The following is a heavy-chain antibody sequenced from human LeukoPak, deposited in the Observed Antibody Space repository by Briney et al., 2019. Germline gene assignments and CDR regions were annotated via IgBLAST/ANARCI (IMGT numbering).Heavy chain of an antibody. J-gene: IGHJ5*02. V-gene: IGHV4-34*01. CDR3: ARGGGIYCSSPRCSIFWFDP. D-gene: IGHD2-2*01. CDR2: INHSGST. CDR1: GGSFSGYY. Sequence: SETLSLTCAVYGGSFSGYYWSWIRQPPGKGLEWIGEINHSGSTNYNPSLKSRVTISVDTSKNQFSLKLSSVTAADTAVYYCARGGGIYCSSPRCSIFWFDPWGQGTLVTVSS.